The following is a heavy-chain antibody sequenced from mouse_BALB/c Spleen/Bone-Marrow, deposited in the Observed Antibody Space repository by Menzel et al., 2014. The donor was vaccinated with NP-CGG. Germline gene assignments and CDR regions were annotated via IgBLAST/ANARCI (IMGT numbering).Heavy chain of an antibody. CDR1: GFTFSDYG. CDR3: ARALAYGSSFDY. D-gene: IGHD1-1*01. J-gene: IGHJ2*01. CDR2: ISNLAYSI. V-gene: IGHV5-15*02. Sequence: EVKLVESGGGLVQPGGSRKLSCAASGFTFSDYGMAWDRQAPGKGPEWVAFISNLAYSIYYTDTVTGRFTISRENAKNTLYLKMSSLRSEDTAMYYCARALAYGSSFDYWGQGTTLTVSS.